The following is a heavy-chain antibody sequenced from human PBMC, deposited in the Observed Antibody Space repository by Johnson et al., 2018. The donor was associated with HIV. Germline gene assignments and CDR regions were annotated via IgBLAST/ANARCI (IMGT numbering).Heavy chain of an antibody. CDR1: GFTFSSYG. CDR2: ISYDGSDK. V-gene: IGHV3-30*14. J-gene: IGHJ3*02. Sequence: QVQLVESGGGVVQSGRSLRLSCAASGFTFSSYGMHWVRQAPAKGLEWVAVISYDGSDKSYADSVKGRFTISRDNSKNTLYLQMGSLRAEDTAVYYCARIKRSLLWYDAFDIWGQGTMVTVSS. CDR3: ARIKRSLLWYDAFDI. D-gene: IGHD3-10*01.